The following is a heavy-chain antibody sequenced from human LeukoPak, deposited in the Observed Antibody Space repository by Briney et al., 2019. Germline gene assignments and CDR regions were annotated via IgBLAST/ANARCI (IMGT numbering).Heavy chain of an antibody. J-gene: IGHJ4*02. D-gene: IGHD1-20*01. CDR2: IIPIFGTA. CDR1: GGTFSSYA. CDR3: AREGGITGTPPGLDY. V-gene: IGHV1-69*05. Sequence: SVKVSCKASGGTFSSYAISRVRQAPGQGLEWMGGIIPIFGTANYAQKFQGRVTITTDESTSTAYMELSSLRSEDTAVYYCAREGGITGTPPGLDYWGQGTLVTVSS.